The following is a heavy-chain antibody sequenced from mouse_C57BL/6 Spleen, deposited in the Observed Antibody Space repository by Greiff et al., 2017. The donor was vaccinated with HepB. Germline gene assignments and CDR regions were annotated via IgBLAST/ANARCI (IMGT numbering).Heavy chain of an antibody. V-gene: IGHV1-85*01. Sequence: QVQLKESGPELVKPGASVKLSCKASGYTFTSYDINWVKQRPGQGLEWIGWIYPRDGSTKYNEKFKGKATLTVDTSSSTAYMELHSLTSEDSTVYFCAREGGRYFDYWGQGTTLTVSS. CDR1: GYTFTSYD. CDR3: AREGGRYFDY. D-gene: IGHD1-1*02. J-gene: IGHJ2*01. CDR2: IYPRDGST.